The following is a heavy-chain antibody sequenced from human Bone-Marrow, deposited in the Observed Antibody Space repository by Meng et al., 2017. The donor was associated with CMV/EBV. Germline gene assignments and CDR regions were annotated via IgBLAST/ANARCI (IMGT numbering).Heavy chain of an antibody. V-gene: IGHV3-48*04. CDR2: ISSSGSTI. D-gene: IGHD6-19*01. CDR1: GLTFSSYG. Sequence: GGSLRLSCAASGLTFSSYGMSWIRQAPGKGLEWVSYISSSGSTIYYADSVKGRFTISRDNAKNSLYLQMNSLRAEDTAVYYCARDQGIAVAGTGDAFDIWGQGTMVTVS. J-gene: IGHJ3*02. CDR3: ARDQGIAVAGTGDAFDI.